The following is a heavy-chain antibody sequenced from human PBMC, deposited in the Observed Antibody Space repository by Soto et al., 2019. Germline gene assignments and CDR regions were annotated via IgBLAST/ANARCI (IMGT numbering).Heavy chain of an antibody. CDR1: GGTFSSYA. CDR3: ARGSRCSGGSCYSVYHYYGMDV. J-gene: IGHJ6*02. D-gene: IGHD2-15*01. Sequence: QVQLVQSGAEVKKPGSSVKVSCKASGGTFSSYAISWVRQAPGQGLEWMGGIITIFGTANYAQKFQGRVTITADESTSTAYMELSSLRSEDTAVYYCARGSRCSGGSCYSVYHYYGMDVWGQGTTVTVSS. CDR2: IITIFGTA. V-gene: IGHV1-69*12.